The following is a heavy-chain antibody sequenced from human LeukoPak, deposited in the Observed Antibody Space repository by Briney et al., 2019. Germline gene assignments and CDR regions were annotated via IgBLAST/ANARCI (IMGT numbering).Heavy chain of an antibody. V-gene: IGHV1-18*01. D-gene: IGHD5-12*01. J-gene: IGHJ4*02. CDR3: ARDSRYDEGY. CDR1: GYTFTSYG. CDR2: ISAYNGNT. Sequence: ASVKVSCEASGYTFTSYGISWVRQAPGQRLEWMGWISAYNGNTNYAQKFQGRVTMTTDTSTSTAYMERRSLRSHDTAVYYCARDSRYDEGYWGQGTLVTVSS.